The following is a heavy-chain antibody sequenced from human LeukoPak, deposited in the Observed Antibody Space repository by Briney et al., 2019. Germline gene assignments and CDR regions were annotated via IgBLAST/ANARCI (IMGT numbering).Heavy chain of an antibody. CDR3: ARGWVAAADWFDP. Sequence: GGSLRLSCAASGFTFSSYWMSWVRQAPGKGLEWVANIKQDGSEKYYVDSVKGRFTISRDNAKNSLYLQMNSLRAKDTAVYYCARGWVAAADWFDPWGQGTLVTVSS. CDR1: GFTFSSYW. V-gene: IGHV3-7*04. CDR2: IKQDGSEK. J-gene: IGHJ5*02. D-gene: IGHD6-13*01.